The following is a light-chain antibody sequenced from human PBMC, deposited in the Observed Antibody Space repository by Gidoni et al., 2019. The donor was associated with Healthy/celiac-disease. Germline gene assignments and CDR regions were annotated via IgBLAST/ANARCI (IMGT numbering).Light chain of an antibody. CDR1: QSISNW. V-gene: IGKV1-5*03. J-gene: IGKJ1*01. CDR2: KAS. CDR3: QQYNSHWT. Sequence: DLQMTQSPSTLSASVGDRVTITCRASQSISNWLAWYQQKPGKAPKLLIYKASSLESGVPSRFSGSGSGTEFTLTISSLQPDDFATYYCQQYNSHWTFGQGTKVEIK.